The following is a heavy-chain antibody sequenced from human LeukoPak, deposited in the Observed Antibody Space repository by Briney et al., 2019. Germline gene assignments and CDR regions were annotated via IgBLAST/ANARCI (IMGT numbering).Heavy chain of an antibody. Sequence: SETLSLTCTVSGGSISNNNYYWGWIRQPPETRLEWIGSVNYSGNTYYNPSLRSRVTISVDTSKKQISLKLTYVTAADTAVYFCARLKKSDYADSWGQGALVTVSS. CDR3: ARLKKSDYADS. J-gene: IGHJ5*01. V-gene: IGHV4-39*01. CDR2: VNYSGNT. CDR1: GGSISNNNYY. D-gene: IGHD4-17*01.